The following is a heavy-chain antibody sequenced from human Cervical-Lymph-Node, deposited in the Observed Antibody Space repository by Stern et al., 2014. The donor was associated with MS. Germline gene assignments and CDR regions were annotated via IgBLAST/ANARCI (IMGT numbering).Heavy chain of an antibody. CDR2: LYWGDEK. V-gene: IGHV2-5*02. Sequence: QVTLKESGPTLVKPTQTLTLTCTFSGFSLTTSGVGVGWIRQPPGKALEGIALLYWGDEKPSSPSLKSRLTITKDTSKNQVVLTMTNMDPVDTATYYCAHGVSFDYYDTSGYYHTSEGLPDYWGQGTLVTVSS. CDR1: GFSLTTSGVG. CDR3: AHGVSFDYYDTSGYYHTSEGLPDY. J-gene: IGHJ4*02. D-gene: IGHD3-22*01.